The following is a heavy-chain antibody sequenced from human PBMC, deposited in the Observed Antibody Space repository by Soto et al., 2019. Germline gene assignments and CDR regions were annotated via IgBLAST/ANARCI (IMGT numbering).Heavy chain of an antibody. CDR3: ARGYSSSWYLRTGPYYYYGMDV. CDR2: INSDGSST. Sequence: EVQLVESGGGLVQPGGSLRLSCAASGFTFSSYWMHWVRQAPGKGLVWVSRINSDGSSTSYADSVKGRFTISRDNAKNTLYLQMNRLRTADTAVYYCARGYSSSWYLRTGPYYYYGMDVWGQGTTVTVSS. CDR1: GFTFSSYW. D-gene: IGHD6-13*01. J-gene: IGHJ6*02. V-gene: IGHV3-74*01.